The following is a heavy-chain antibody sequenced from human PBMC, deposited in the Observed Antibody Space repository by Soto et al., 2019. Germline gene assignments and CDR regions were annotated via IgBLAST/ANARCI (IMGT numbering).Heavy chain of an antibody. Sequence: QVQLVESGGGVVQPGRSLRLSCAASGFTFSSYGMHWVRQAPGKGLEWVAVISYDGSNKYYADSVKGRFTISRDNSKNTLYLKMNSLRAEETAVYYCAKTLAGDPPPFDYWGQGTLVTVSS. CDR2: ISYDGSNK. J-gene: IGHJ4*02. CDR1: GFTFSSYG. D-gene: IGHD2-21*02. V-gene: IGHV3-30*18. CDR3: AKTLAGDPPPFDY.